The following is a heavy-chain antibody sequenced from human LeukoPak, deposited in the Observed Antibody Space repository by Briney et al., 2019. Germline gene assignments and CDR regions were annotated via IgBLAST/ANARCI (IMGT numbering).Heavy chain of an antibody. J-gene: IGHJ4*02. V-gene: IGHV1-46*01. CDR2: ITPSDGST. D-gene: IGHD3-10*01. Sequence: ASVKVSCKASGYTFSDHHMHWVRQAHGQGLEWMGKITPSDGSTTYTQKFQDRVTMTRDTSTSTVYMELNSLSSEDTALYYCARDTYGSDYWGQGTLVTVSS. CDR1: GYTFSDHH. CDR3: ARDTYGSDY.